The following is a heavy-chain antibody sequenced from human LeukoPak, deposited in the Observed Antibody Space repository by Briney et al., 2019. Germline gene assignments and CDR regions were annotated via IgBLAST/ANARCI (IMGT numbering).Heavy chain of an antibody. CDR1: GGAIRSYY. D-gene: IGHD3-22*01. V-gene: IGHV4-59*01. J-gene: IGHJ1*01. Sequence: SETLSLTCSVSGGAIRSYYWSWIRQSPGKGLEWIGYIYYSGSTYYNPSLKSRVTISVDMSKNQFSLQLNSVTAADTAVYYCARADSSGSPVPAEYFQHWGQGKLVIVSS. CDR2: IYYSGST. CDR3: ARADSSGSPVPAEYFQH.